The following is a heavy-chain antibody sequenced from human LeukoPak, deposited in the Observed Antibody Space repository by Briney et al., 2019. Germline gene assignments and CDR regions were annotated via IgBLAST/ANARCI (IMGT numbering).Heavy chain of an antibody. V-gene: IGHV4-4*07. CDR3: ARDPRYCSGGSCYPGWFDP. CDR1: GGSISSYY. Sequence: SETLSLTYTVSGGSISSYYWSWIRQPAGKGLEWIGRIYTSGSTNYNPSLKSRVTMSVDTSKNQFSLKLSSVTAADTAVYYCARDPRYCSGGSCYPGWFDPWGQGTLVTVSS. CDR2: IYTSGST. J-gene: IGHJ5*02. D-gene: IGHD2-15*01.